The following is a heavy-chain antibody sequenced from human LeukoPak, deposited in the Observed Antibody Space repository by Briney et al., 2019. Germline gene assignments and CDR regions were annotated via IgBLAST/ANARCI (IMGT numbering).Heavy chain of an antibody. CDR3: ARVPPHCSGGRCYLELGYYYGMDV. CDR1: GFTFSSYA. J-gene: IGHJ6*02. V-gene: IGHV3-30-3*01. D-gene: IGHD2-15*01. Sequence: GRSLRLSCAASGFTFSSYAMHWVRQAPGKGLEWVAVISYDGSKKYYADSVKGRFTISRDNSKNTLYLQMNSLRGGDTAVYYCARVPPHCSGGRCYLELGYYYGMDVWGQGTTVTVSS. CDR2: ISYDGSKK.